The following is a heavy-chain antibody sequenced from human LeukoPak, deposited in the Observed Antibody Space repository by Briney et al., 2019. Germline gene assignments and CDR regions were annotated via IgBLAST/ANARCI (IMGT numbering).Heavy chain of an antibody. CDR1: GGSISSSSYY. D-gene: IGHD6-19*01. CDR2: IYYSGST. CDR3: ARFVVAGTQYYYYYYMDV. J-gene: IGHJ6*03. V-gene: IGHV4-39*01. Sequence: PSETLSLTCTVSGGSISSSSYYWGWIRQPPGKGLEWIGSIYYSGSTYYNPSLKSRVTISVDTSKNQFSLKLSSVTAADTAVYYCARFVVAGTQYYYYYYMDVWGKGTTVTVSS.